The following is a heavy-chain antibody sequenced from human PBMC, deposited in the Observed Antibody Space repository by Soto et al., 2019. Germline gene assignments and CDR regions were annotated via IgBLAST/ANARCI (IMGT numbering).Heavy chain of an antibody. V-gene: IGHV4-31*03. D-gene: IGHD5-18*01. J-gene: IGHJ4*02. CDR1: GGSINSGGYC. CDR2: ISYGGSS. Sequence: QVQLQESGPGLVKPSQTLSLTCTVSGGSINSGGYCWSWIRQHPGKGLDWIGCISYGGSSSYNPALKSRVPISVDTSETRFSLKLTSVTAADTAVYYCSRGILVWGQGALITVSS. CDR3: SRGILV.